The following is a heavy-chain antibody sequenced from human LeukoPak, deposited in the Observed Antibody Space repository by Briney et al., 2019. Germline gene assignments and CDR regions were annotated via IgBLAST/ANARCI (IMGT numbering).Heavy chain of an antibody. CDR2: IIPIFGTA. Sequence: ASVSVSCKASGGTFSSYAISWVRQAPGQGLEWMGGIIPIFGTANYAQKFQGRVTITTDESTSTAYMELSSLRSEDTAVYYCARGPYYYDSSGYYSGFDYWGQGTLVTVSS. D-gene: IGHD3-22*01. CDR3: ARGPYYYDSSGYYSGFDY. CDR1: GGTFSSYA. J-gene: IGHJ4*02. V-gene: IGHV1-69*05.